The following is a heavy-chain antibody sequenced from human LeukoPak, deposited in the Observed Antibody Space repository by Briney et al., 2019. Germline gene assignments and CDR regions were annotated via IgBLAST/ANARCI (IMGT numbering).Heavy chain of an antibody. CDR3: ARGLVIAVAGTSSSNWFDP. CDR1: GGSFSGYY. D-gene: IGHD6-19*01. J-gene: IGHJ5*02. Sequence: PSETLSLTCAVYGGSFSGYYWSWIRQPPGKGLEWIGEINHSGSTNYNPSLKSRVTISVDTSKNQFSLKLSSVTAADTAVYYCARGLVIAVAGTSSSNWFDPWGQGTLVTVSS. CDR2: INHSGST. V-gene: IGHV4-34*01.